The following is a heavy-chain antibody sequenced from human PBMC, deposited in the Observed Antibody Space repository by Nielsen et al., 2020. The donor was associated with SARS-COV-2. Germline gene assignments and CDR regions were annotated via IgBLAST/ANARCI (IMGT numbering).Heavy chain of an antibody. CDR1: GGSISSGGYY. J-gene: IGHJ2*01. Sequence: SETLSLTCTVSGGSISSGGYYWSWIRQHPGKGLEWIGYIYYSGSTYYNPSLKSRVTISVDTSKNQFSLKLSSVTAADTAVYYCARGGRTYYDYVWGSYRLGWYFDLWVRGTLVTVSS. D-gene: IGHD3-16*02. CDR3: ARGGRTYYDYVWGSYRLGWYFDL. CDR2: IYYSGST. V-gene: IGHV4-31*03.